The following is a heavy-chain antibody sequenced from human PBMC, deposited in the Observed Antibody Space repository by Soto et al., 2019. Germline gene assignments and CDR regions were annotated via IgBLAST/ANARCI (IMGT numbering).Heavy chain of an antibody. CDR2: ISAYNGNT. D-gene: IGHD2-2*01. J-gene: IGHJ5*02. CDR1: GYTFTSYG. Sequence: QVQLVQSGAEVKKPGASVKVSCKASGYTFTSYGISWVRQAPGQGLEWMGWISAYNGNTNYAQKLQGRVTMTTDTSTSTAYMELRSLRSDDTAVYYSARPPGYCSSTSCYEGFWFDPWGQGTLVTVSS. CDR3: ARPPGYCSSTSCYEGFWFDP. V-gene: IGHV1-18*01.